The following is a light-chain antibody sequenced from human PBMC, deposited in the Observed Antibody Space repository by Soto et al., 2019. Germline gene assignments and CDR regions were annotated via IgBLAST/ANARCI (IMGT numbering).Light chain of an antibody. CDR2: EAS. V-gene: IGLV2-23*01. CDR1: ISDIGTYNL. J-gene: IGLJ2*01. Sequence: QSVLTQPASVSGSPRQSITISCTGSISDIGTYNLVSWLQQHPGKAPKLMIYEASKRPSGVSNRFSGSKSGNTASLTISGLQAEDEADYYCCSYASSNTLVVGGGTKLTVL. CDR3: CSYASSNTLV.